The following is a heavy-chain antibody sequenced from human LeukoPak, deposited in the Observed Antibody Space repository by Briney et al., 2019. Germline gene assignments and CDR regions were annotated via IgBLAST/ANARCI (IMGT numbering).Heavy chain of an antibody. Sequence: PGGSLRLSCAASGFTFSSYAMSWVRQAPGKGLEWVSAISGSGGSTYYADSVKGRFTTSRDNSKNTLYLQMNSLRVEDTAVYYCARDDLVYCSSTSCYTLWGQGTLVTVAS. D-gene: IGHD2-2*01. CDR3: ARDDLVYCSSTSCYTL. V-gene: IGHV3-23*01. J-gene: IGHJ4*02. CDR2: ISGSGGST. CDR1: GFTFSSYA.